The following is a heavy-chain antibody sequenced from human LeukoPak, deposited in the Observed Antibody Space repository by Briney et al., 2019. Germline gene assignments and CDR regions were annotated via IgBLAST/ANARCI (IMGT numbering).Heavy chain of an antibody. CDR1: GFTFSSYR. V-gene: IGHV3-21*01. CDR3: AKLWNEVGATIY. J-gene: IGHJ4*02. CDR2: ISRSSSYV. Sequence: GGSLRLSCAASGFTFSSYRMNWVRQAPGKGLEWVSSISRSSSYVNYVDSVKGRFTISRDNAKNSLYLQMNSLRPEDTAVYYCAKLWNEVGATIYWGQGTLVSVSS. D-gene: IGHD1-26*01.